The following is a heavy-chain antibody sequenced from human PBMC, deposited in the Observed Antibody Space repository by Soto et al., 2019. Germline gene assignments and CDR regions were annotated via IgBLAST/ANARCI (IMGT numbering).Heavy chain of an antibody. CDR1: GGTFSTYA. CDR2: IIPIFGTT. CDR3: ARVLHCGGDCYFGYFDY. D-gene: IGHD2-21*02. Sequence: QVQLVQSGSEVKKPGSSVKVSCKASGGTFSTYAINWVRQAPGQGLEWMGRIIPIFGTTNYAQNFQGRVTITADASTSTAYMELSSLRSEDTAVYYCARVLHCGGDCYFGYFDYWGQGTLVTVSS. J-gene: IGHJ4*02. V-gene: IGHV1-69*12.